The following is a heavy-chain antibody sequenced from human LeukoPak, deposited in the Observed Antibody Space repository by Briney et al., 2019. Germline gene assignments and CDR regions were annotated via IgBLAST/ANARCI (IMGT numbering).Heavy chain of an antibody. Sequence: ASVKVSCKASGYTFTSYGISWVRQAPGQGLEWMGGISAYNGNTNYAQKLQGRVTMTTDTSTSTAYMELRSLRSDDTAVYYCAREQTYYDILTGYYRLDAFDIWGQGTMVTVSS. CDR1: GYTFTSYG. D-gene: IGHD3-9*01. CDR3: AREQTYYDILTGYYRLDAFDI. J-gene: IGHJ3*02. V-gene: IGHV1-18*01. CDR2: ISAYNGNT.